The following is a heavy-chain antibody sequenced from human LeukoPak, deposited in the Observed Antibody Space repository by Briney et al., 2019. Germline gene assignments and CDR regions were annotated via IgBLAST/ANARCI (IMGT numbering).Heavy chain of an antibody. CDR2: INPKNGGT. V-gene: IGHV1-2*02. CDR1: GYTFSGYY. CDR3: ARTYEKMATMGAFRY. D-gene: IGHD5-24*01. J-gene: IGHJ4*02. Sequence: ASVKVSCKASGYTFSGYYMQWVRQAPGQGPEWMGWINPKNGGTNYAQKFQGRVTLTRDTSISTAYMELSGLRSDDTAVYYCARTYEKMATMGAFRYWGQGTLVTVSS.